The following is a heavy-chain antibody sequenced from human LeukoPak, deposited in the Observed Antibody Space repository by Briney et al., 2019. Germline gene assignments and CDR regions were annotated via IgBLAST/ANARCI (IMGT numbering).Heavy chain of an antibody. CDR3: AGGLEAAAVDY. Sequence: SVKVSCKASGGTFSTYAVSWVRQAPGQGLEWMGRIIPVFGTVNYAQKFQGRVTITTDESTSTVYMELSSLRSGDTAVYYCAGGLEAAAVDYWGQGTLVTVSS. CDR1: GGTFSTYA. CDR2: IIPVFGTV. D-gene: IGHD6-13*01. V-gene: IGHV1-69*05. J-gene: IGHJ4*02.